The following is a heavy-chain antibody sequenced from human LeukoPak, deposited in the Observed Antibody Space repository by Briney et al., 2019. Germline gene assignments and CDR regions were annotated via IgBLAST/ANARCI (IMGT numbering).Heavy chain of an antibody. Sequence: ASVKVSCKASGYTFTGYYMHWVRQAPGQGLEWMGWINPNSGNTGYAQKFQGRVTITRNTSISTAYMELSSLRSEDTAVYYCARGYWFDPWGQGTLVTVSS. CDR2: INPNSGNT. V-gene: IGHV1-8*03. J-gene: IGHJ5*02. CDR3: ARGYWFDP. CDR1: GYTFTGYY.